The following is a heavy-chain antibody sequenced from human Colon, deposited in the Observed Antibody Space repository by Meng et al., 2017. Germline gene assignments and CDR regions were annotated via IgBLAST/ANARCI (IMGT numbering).Heavy chain of an antibody. CDR1: GGSVSSASYY. D-gene: IGHD3-10*01. CDR2: IHYSGSR. V-gene: IGHV4-61*01. Sequence: QVQAQESGPGLVRPAETLSLTCNVSGGSVSSASYYWSWIRQSPGKGLEWIGLIHYSGSRNYNPSLKSRVTMSVDTSKNQVSLRLTSVTAADTAVYYCARFYGSGTFEVHDYWGQGTLVTVSS. J-gene: IGHJ4*02. CDR3: ARFYGSGTFEVHDY.